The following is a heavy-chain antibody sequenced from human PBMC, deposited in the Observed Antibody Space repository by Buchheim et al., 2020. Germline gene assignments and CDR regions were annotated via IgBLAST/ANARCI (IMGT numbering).Heavy chain of an antibody. CDR2: IDISGANT. Sequence: LLVESGGDLVQPGGSLRLSCAASTFTFSNHAMTWVRQAPGKGLEWVASIDISGANTYYADSVRGRFSISRDNSKNTLYLQLTSLRPDDTALYYCAQELRPHDSWGPGTL. J-gene: IGHJ4*02. CDR3: AQELRPHDS. V-gene: IGHV3-23*04. CDR1: TFTFSNHA.